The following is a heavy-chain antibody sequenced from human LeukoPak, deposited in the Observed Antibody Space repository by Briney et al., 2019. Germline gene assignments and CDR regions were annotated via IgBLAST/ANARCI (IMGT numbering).Heavy chain of an antibody. CDR3: ASLEGGPTDGR. J-gene: IGHJ4*03. CDR1: GFPVRSRY. CDR2: IYSGGTT. V-gene: IGHV3-53*01. D-gene: IGHD1-26*01. Sequence: PGGSLTLSCEVSGFPVRSRYMTWVRQAPGKWLECVSVIYSGGTTYYIDSVKDRFTISRDNSKSTMYLEMNNLRVEDTAVYYCASLEGGPTDGRWGQGTLVTVSS.